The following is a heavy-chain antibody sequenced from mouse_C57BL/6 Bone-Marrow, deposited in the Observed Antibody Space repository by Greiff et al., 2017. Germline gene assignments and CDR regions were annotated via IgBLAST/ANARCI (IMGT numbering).Heavy chain of an antibody. V-gene: IGHV1-81*01. CDR2: IYPRSGNT. CDR1: GYTFTSYG. Sequence: QVQLKQSGAELARPGASVKLSCKASGYTFTSYGISWVKQRTGQGLEWIGEIYPRSGNTYYNEKFKGKATLTADKSSSTAYMELRSLTSEDSAVYFCARAIYSDYGSSYFDYWGQGTTLTVSS. CDR3: ARAIYSDYGSSYFDY. J-gene: IGHJ2*01. D-gene: IGHD1-1*01.